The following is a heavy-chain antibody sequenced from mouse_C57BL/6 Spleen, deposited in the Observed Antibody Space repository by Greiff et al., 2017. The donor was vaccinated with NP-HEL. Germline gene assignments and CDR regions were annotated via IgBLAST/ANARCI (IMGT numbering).Heavy chain of an antibody. Sequence: QVQLQQSGPELVKPGASVKISCKASGYAFSSSWMNWVKQRPGKGLEWIGRIYPGDGDTNYNGKFKGKATLTGDKSSRTAYMQLSSLTSEDSAVSLYARWGTTDGDLDYWGQGTTLTVSS. V-gene: IGHV1-82*01. J-gene: IGHJ2*01. CDR3: ARWGTTDGDLDY. CDR1: GYAFSSSW. CDR2: IYPGDGDT. D-gene: IGHD1-1*01.